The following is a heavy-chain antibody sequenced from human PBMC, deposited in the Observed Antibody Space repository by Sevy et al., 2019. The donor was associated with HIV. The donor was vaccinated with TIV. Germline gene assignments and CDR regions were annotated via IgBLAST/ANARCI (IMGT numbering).Heavy chain of an antibody. J-gene: IGHJ2*01. Sequence: SETLSLTCTVSGGSISSYYWSWIRQPPGKGLEWIGYIYYSGSTNYNPSLKSRVTISVDTSKNQFPLKLSSVTAADTAVYYCARYSGKKSRGGWYWYFDLWGRGTLVTVSS. CDR3: ARYSGKKSRGGWYWYFDL. CDR1: GGSISSYY. CDR2: IYYSGST. V-gene: IGHV4-59*01. D-gene: IGHD6-19*01.